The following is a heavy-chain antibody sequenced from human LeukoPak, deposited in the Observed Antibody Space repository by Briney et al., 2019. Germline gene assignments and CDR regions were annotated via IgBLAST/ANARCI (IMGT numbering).Heavy chain of an antibody. CDR3: ARDLSFGSLDF. D-gene: IGHD1-26*01. CDR1: GFILSTHG. V-gene: IGHV3-33*01. Sequence: AGGSLRLSCAASGFILSTHGMPWVRQAPGKGLEWVAGMWYDGSREDYADSVKGRFTISRDMSKNTLNLQMNSLRVEDTAMFYCARDLSFGSLDFRGQGTLVTVSS. CDR2: MWYDGSRE. J-gene: IGHJ4*02.